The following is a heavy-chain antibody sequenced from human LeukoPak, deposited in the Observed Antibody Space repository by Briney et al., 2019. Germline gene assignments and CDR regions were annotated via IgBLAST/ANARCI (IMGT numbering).Heavy chain of an antibody. CDR3: ARDPSYSSGYYEH. CDR1: GFTFSSYW. J-gene: IGHJ4*02. V-gene: IGHV3-74*01. Sequence: PGGSLRLSCAASGFTFSSYWMHWVRQAPGKGLVWVSRIEGDGGSSTYADSVKGRFTISRDNAKNTLYLQMNSLRAEDTAVYYCARDPSYSSGYYEHRGQGTLVTVSS. D-gene: IGHD3-22*01. CDR2: IEGDGGSS.